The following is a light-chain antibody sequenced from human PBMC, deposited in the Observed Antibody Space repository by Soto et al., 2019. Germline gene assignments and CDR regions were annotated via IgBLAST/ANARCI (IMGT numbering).Light chain of an antibody. J-gene: IGKJ5*01. Sequence: DIQMTQSHYTLSGSVGDRVTITCRSSQSISSWLAWYQQKPGKAPKFLIHKYHTYPWTFGQGTKVDIKRSEEHSFPISSLQPEDSAIYYCQQADTFPITFGQGTRLE. CDR3: QQADTFPIT. CDR2: KY. V-gene: IGKV1-5*03. CDR1: QSISSW.